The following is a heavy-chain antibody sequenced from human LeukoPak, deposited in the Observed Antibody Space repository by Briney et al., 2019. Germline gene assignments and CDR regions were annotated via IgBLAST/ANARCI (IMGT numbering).Heavy chain of an antibody. D-gene: IGHD1-26*01. Sequence: SETLSLTCTVSVGSISSSSYYWGWIRQPPGKGLEWIGSIYYSGSTYYNPSLKSRVTISVDTSKNQFSLKLSSVTAADTAVYYCATQPPGWELLFDYWGQGTLVTVSS. J-gene: IGHJ4*02. CDR3: ATQPPGWELLFDY. CDR1: VGSISSSSYY. CDR2: IYYSGST. V-gene: IGHV4-39*01.